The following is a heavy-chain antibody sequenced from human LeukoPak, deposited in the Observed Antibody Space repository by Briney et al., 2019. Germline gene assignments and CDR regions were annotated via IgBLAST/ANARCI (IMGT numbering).Heavy chain of an antibody. V-gene: IGHV3-23*01. J-gene: IGHJ4*02. CDR3: AKGRGGSSYSAFDY. CDR1: GFTFSSYA. Sequence: GGSLRLSCAAPGFTFSSYAMGWVRQAPGKGLEWVSSIGASGVTTYYADSVKGRFTISRDDSKSALYLQMNSLRAEDTALYYCAKGRGGSSYSAFDYWGQGTLVTVSS. CDR2: IGASGVTT. D-gene: IGHD2-15*01.